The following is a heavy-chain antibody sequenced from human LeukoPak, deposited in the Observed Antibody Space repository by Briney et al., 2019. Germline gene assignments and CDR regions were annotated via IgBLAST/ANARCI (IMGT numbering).Heavy chain of an antibody. Sequence: SETLSLTCAVYGGSFSGYYWSWIRQPPGKGLEWFGEINHSGSTNYNPSLKSRVTISVDTSKNQFPLKLSSVTAADTAVYYCARVPLRTGDIARRATVVGLGLDVWGKGTTVTVSS. CDR3: ARVPLRTGDIARRATVVGLGLDV. CDR1: GGSFSGYY. J-gene: IGHJ6*04. D-gene: IGHD3-16*01. CDR2: INHSGST. V-gene: IGHV4-34*01.